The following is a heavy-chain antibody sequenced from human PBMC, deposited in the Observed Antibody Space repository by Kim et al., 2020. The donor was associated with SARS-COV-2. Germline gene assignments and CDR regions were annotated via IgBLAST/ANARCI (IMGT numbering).Heavy chain of an antibody. D-gene: IGHD2-21*02. CDR2: ISSDGSTK. Sequence: GGSLRLSCGVSGFTFSSYGMHWVRQAPGKGLEWVAVISSDGSTKYYADSVKGRFTISRDNSKNTLYLQMNSLRAEDTAVYYCVKPHSEAIVVVTWGYFDLWGRGTLVTVSS. J-gene: IGHJ2*01. V-gene: IGHV3-30*18. CDR3: VKPHSEAIVVVTWGYFDL. CDR1: GFTFSSYG.